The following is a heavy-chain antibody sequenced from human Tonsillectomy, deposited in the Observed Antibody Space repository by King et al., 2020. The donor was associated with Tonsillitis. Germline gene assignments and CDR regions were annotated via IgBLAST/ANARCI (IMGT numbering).Heavy chain of an antibody. D-gene: IGHD3-22*01. CDR2: IYYSGST. CDR1: GGSISSSSYY. Sequence: QLQESGPGLVKPSETLSLICSVSGGSISSSSYYWGWIRQPPGKGLEWIGSIYYSGSTYYNPSLKSRVTISVDTSKNQFSLKLSSVTAADTAVYYFAITYYYDSSGYPTSFDYWGQGTLVTVSS. CDR3: AITYYYDSSGYPTSFDY. J-gene: IGHJ4*02. V-gene: IGHV4-39*07.